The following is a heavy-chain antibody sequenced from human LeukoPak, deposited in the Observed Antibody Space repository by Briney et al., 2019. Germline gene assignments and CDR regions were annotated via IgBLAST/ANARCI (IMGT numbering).Heavy chain of an antibody. D-gene: IGHD6-6*01. Sequence: PSETLSLTCTVSGGSISGYYWGWMRQRPGRGLQWIGFISETGSTDYNPPLERRITMSVGNSRNQVSLRVRYATAADTAIYYCARHRRKYTREYHFDSWGQGILVSVSS. CDR3: ARHRRKYTREYHFDS. V-gene: IGHV4-59*08. CDR1: GGSISGYY. J-gene: IGHJ4*02. CDR2: ISETGST.